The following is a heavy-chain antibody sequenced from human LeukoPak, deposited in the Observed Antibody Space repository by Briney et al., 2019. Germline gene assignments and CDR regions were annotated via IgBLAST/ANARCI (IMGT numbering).Heavy chain of an antibody. CDR2: INDNGGKR. J-gene: IGHJ4*02. CDR1: GFAFNNYA. Sequence: PGGSLRLSCAASGFAFNNYAMTWVRQAPGKGLEWVSNINDNGGKRHYADSVKGRFTISRDNSKNTLFLQMDSLRADDTAVYYCAKTQWKVGATDYFDYWGQGILVTVSS. V-gene: IGHV3-23*01. CDR3: AKTQWKVGATDYFDY. D-gene: IGHD1-26*01.